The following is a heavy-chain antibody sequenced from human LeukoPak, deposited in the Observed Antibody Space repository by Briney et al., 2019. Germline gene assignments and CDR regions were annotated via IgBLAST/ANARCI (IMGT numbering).Heavy chain of an antibody. J-gene: IGHJ4*02. CDR3: ARETASGYLGFDF. V-gene: IGHV1-18*01. D-gene: IGHD3-3*01. CDR2: ISAYGHT. Sequence: VSVKVSCKTSGYTFSSYGITWVRQAPGQGLEWMGWISAYGHTKLARNLKARVTVTIDTSTTTAYMELRSLSSDDTAVYFCARETASGYLGFDFWGQGTLITVSS. CDR1: GYTFSSYG.